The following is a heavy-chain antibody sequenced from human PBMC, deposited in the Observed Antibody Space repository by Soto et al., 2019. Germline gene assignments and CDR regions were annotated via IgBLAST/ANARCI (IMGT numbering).Heavy chain of an antibody. CDR1: GGTFSSYA. CDR2: IIPMFGTA. CDR3: ATMKGGSQYYYYGMDV. J-gene: IGHJ6*02. D-gene: IGHD3-10*01. Sequence: QVQLVQSGAEVKKPGSSVKVSCKASGGTFSSYAISWVRQAPGQGLEWMGGIIPMFGTADYAQKFQCRVTITADESTSTAYMELSSLRSDDTAVYYCATMKGGSQYYYYGMDVWGQGTTVTVSS. V-gene: IGHV1-69*12.